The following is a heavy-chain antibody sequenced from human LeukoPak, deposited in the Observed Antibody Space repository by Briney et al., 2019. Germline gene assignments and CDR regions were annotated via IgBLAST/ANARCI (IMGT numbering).Heavy chain of an antibody. V-gene: IGHV3-74*01. Sequence: GGSLRLSCAASGFTFSSYWMHWVRQAPGKGLVRVSRINSDGSSTSYADSVKGRFTISRDNAKNTLYLQMNSLRPEDTAVYYCARVRYYGNWFDPWGQGILVTVSS. CDR3: ARVRYYGNWFDP. CDR1: GFTFSSYW. CDR2: INSDGSST. D-gene: IGHD3-3*01. J-gene: IGHJ5*02.